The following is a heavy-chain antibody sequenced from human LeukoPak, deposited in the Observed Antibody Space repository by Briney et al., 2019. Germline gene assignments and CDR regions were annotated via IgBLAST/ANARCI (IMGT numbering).Heavy chain of an antibody. J-gene: IGHJ5*02. CDR3: AREGYCSSTSCSSFDP. D-gene: IGHD2-2*01. Sequence: PSETLSLTCTVSGGSISSYYWSWIRQPAGKGLEWIGRIYTSGSTNYNPSLKSRVTMSVDTSKNQFSLKLSSVTAADTAVYYCAREGYCSSTSCSSFDPWGQGTLVTVSS. V-gene: IGHV4-4*07. CDR2: IYTSGST. CDR1: GGSISSYY.